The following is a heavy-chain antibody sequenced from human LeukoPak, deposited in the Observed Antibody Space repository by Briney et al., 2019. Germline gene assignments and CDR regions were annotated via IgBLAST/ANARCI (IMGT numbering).Heavy chain of an antibody. CDR1: GGSISSGGYY. D-gene: IGHD2-2*01. Sequence: SETLSLTCTVSGGSISSGGYYWSWIRQHPGKGLEWIGYIYYSGSTYYNPSLKSRVTISVDTSKNQFSLKLSSVTAADTAVYYCARDLVFGVVPAALTYYYYGMDVWGQGTTVTISS. CDR2: IYYSGST. CDR3: ARDLVFGVVPAALTYYYYGMDV. J-gene: IGHJ6*02. V-gene: IGHV4-31*03.